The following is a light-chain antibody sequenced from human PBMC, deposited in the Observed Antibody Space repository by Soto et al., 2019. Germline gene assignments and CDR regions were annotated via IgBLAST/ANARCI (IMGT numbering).Light chain of an antibody. CDR3: QQLNSDPLT. CDR1: QGISSY. Sequence: DIQLTQSPSFLSASVGDRVTITCRASQGISSYLAWYQQKPGKAPKLLIYPASTLQSGVPSRFSGSRSGTEFTLTISSLQPEHVATYYCQQLNSDPLTFGGGTKVEIK. V-gene: IGKV1-9*01. J-gene: IGKJ4*01. CDR2: PAS.